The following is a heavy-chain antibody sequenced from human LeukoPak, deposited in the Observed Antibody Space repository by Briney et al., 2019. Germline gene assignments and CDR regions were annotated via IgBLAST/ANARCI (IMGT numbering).Heavy chain of an antibody. J-gene: IGHJ1*01. CDR2: ISYDGSNK. V-gene: IGHV3-30*04. CDR1: GFTFNTYA. D-gene: IGHD2-15*01. CDR3: ARGVEVLGYCSDDNCYSEAEYFQH. Sequence: GGSLRLSCAASGFTFNTYAMHWVRQAPGKGLEWVAVISYDGSNKYYADSVKGRFTISRDNSKNTLYLQMNSLRSDDTAVYYCARGVEVLGYCSDDNCYSEAEYFQHWGQGTLVTVSS.